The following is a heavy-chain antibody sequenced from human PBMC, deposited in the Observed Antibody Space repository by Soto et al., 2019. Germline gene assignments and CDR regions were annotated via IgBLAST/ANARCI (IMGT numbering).Heavy chain of an antibody. CDR2: ISSSSSYI. CDR1: GFTFSSYS. D-gene: IGHD3-3*02. J-gene: IGHJ6*03. V-gene: IGHV3-21*01. CDR3: ASGGRALLEWLLDTYYYYYMDV. Sequence: GGSLRLSCAASGFTFSSYSMNWVRQAPGKGLEWVSSISSSSSYIYYADSVKGRFTISRDNAKNSLYLQMNSLRAEDTAVYYCASGGRALLEWLLDTYYYYYMDVWGKGTTVTVSS.